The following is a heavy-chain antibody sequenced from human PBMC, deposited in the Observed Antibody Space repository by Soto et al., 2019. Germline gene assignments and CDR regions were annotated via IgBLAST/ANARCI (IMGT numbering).Heavy chain of an antibody. CDR3: ARGQHGLDH. CDR2: VSNDGRNK. D-gene: IGHD2-8*01. J-gene: IGHJ4*02. V-gene: IGHV3-30-3*01. Sequence: QVQLLESGGGVVQPGRSLRLSCAASGFTFSTYAMHWVRQPPGKGLEWVAVVSNDGRNKFYADSVRGRFTISRDNSKNTLYLEMDSLRVEDTSVFCCARGQHGLDHWGQGSLVLVSP. CDR1: GFTFSTYA.